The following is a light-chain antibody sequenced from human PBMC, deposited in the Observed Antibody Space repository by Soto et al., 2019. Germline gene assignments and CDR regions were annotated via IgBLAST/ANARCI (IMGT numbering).Light chain of an antibody. V-gene: IGKV1-27*01. CDR1: QGISNY. Sequence: DIQMTQSPSSLSASVGDRVTITCRASQGISNYLAWYEQKPGKVPKLLIYAASTLQSGVPSRFSGSGSGTDFTLTISSPRPKDVATYFCQKDNGAPKTFGAGTKVDIK. J-gene: IGKJ3*01. CDR2: AAS. CDR3: QKDNGAPKT.